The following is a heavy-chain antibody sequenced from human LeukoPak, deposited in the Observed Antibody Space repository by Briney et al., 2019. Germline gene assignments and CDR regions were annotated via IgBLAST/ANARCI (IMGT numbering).Heavy chain of an antibody. D-gene: IGHD1-1*01. V-gene: IGHV3-23*01. CDR1: GFIFSNYA. Sequence: GGSLRLSCAGSGFIFSNYAMSWVRQAPGQGLEWVSTISNSGDATFYADAVKGRFTISRDNSKNTLYLQMYSLRAEDTAIYYCAKAPPYTRYFDYWGQGTLLTVSS. J-gene: IGHJ4*02. CDR2: ISNSGDAT. CDR3: AKAPPYTRYFDY.